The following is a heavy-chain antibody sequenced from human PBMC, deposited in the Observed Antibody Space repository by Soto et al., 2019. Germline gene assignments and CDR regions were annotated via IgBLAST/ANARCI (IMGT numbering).Heavy chain of an antibody. CDR3: ATHDAQVDRRLFAP. Sequence: GEYLKISCKGSGYSFTTYWISWVRQMPGKGLEWMGRIDPTDSDTYYSPSFQGHVTFSADKSISTVYLQWSSLKASDTAMYYCATHDAQVDRRLFAPRGQRNLVTV. V-gene: IGHV5-10-1*01. D-gene: IGHD3-3*01. CDR1: GYSFTTYW. CDR2: IDPTDSDT. J-gene: IGHJ5*02.